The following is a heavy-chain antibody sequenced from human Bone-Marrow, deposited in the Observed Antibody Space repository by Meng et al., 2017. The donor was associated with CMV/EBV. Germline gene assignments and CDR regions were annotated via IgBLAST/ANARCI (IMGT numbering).Heavy chain of an antibody. J-gene: IGHJ6*01. CDR3: ARGCSTSCYYGMDV. D-gene: IGHD2-2*01. V-gene: IGHV3-21*01. Sequence: GESLKISCAASGFTFSSYSMSWVRQAPGKGLEWVSSISSSSSYIYYADSVKGRFTISRDNAKNSLYLQMNSLRAEDTAVYYCARGCSTSCYYGMDVWGQGTTVTVCS. CDR2: ISSSSSYI. CDR1: GFTFSSYS.